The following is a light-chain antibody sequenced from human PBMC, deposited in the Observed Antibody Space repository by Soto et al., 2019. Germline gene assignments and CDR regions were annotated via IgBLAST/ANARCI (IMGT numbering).Light chain of an antibody. CDR2: GAS. J-gene: IGKJ2*01. Sequence: AIQMTQSPSSLSASVGDRGTITCRASQGIRSDLGWYQQKPGKAPKFLIYGASSLQSSVPSRFSGSGSGTDFTLTISSLQPEDFATYYCLQDYNYPYTFGQGTKVDIK. V-gene: IGKV1-6*01. CDR1: QGIRSD. CDR3: LQDYNYPYT.